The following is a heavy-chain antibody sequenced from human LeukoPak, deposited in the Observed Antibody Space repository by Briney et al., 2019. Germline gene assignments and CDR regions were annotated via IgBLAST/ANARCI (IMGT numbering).Heavy chain of an antibody. CDR1: GGSISSYY. CDR3: ARHPPYFFDY. J-gene: IGHJ4*02. Sequence: SETLSLTCTVSGGSISSYYWSWIRQPAGKGLEWIGRIYTSGSTNYNPSLKSRVTMSVDTSKNQFSLTLTSVTAADTAVFYCARHPPYFFDYWGQGTQVTVSS. V-gene: IGHV4-4*07. CDR2: IYTSGST.